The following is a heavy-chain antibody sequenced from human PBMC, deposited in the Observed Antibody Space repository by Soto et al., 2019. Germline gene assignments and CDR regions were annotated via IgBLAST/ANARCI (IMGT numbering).Heavy chain of an antibody. D-gene: IGHD2-2*01. CDR3: AIEYCVTTSCYGVDY. Sequence: ASVKVSCKASGYTFTTFGISWVRQAPGQGLEWMGWISTSNGDTKYAREVQGRVTMSTDTTTSTAYMELSSLKSDDAAVYYCAIEYCVTTSCYGVDYWGQGILVTVSS. J-gene: IGHJ4*02. CDR2: ISTSNGDT. V-gene: IGHV1-18*01. CDR1: GYTFTTFG.